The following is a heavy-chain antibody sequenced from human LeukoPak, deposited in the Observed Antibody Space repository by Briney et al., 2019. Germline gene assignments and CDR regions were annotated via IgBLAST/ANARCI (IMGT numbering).Heavy chain of an antibody. J-gene: IGHJ4*02. CDR3: ARQLYDYVWGSYRPNHDY. CDR2: IYYSGST. V-gene: IGHV4-38-2*02. CDR1: GYSISSGYY. Sequence: PSETLSLTCTVSGYSISSGYYWGWIRQPPGKGLEWIGSIYYSGSTYYNPSLKSRVTISVDTSKNQFSLKLSSVTAADTAVYYCARQLYDYVWGSYRPNHDYWGQGTLVTVSS. D-gene: IGHD3-16*02.